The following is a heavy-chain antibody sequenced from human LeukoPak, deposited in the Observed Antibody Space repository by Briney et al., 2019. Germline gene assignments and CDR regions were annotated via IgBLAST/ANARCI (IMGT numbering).Heavy chain of an antibody. CDR2: IFRGGST. J-gene: IGHJ4*02. V-gene: IGHV4-38-2*01. D-gene: IGHD3-3*01. CDR1: GYSISIAYY. Sequence: SETLSLTCAVSGYSISIAYYWGWIRQPPGKGLEWIGRIFRGGSTSYNPSLMSRLTMSMDTSKNQLSLQLTSVTAADTAVYYCARYDSRGSGSTQLEYWGQGILVTISS. CDR3: ARYDSRGSGSTQLEY.